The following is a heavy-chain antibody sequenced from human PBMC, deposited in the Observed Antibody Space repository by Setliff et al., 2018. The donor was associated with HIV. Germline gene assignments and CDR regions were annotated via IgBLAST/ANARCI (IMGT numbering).Heavy chain of an antibody. V-gene: IGHV1-69*13. CDR1: GGTLSSYT. J-gene: IGHJ6*03. Sequence: GASVKVSCKASGGTLSSYTISWVRQAPGQGLEWMGGIVPIFGTTKSAQKFQGRVTITADESTSTAYMELNGLRSEDTAVYYCARGVGYCAGDCYSTYYYDYMDVWGKGTTVTVSS. CDR3: ARGVGYCAGDCYSTYYYDYMDV. D-gene: IGHD2-21*02. CDR2: IVPIFGTT.